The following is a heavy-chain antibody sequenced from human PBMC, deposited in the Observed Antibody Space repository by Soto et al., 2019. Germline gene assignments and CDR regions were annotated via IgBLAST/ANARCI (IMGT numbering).Heavy chain of an antibody. CDR3: ARDSTYCSGSYGHGMDV. V-gene: IGHV1-69*08. CDR1: GGTFSSYT. Sequence: QVQLVQSGAEVKKPGSSVKVSCKASGGTFSSYTISWVRQAPGQGLEWMGRIIPILGIANYAQKFQGRVTITADKATSTAYMELSSLRSEDTAVYYCARDSTYCSGSYGHGMDVWGQGTTVTVSS. CDR2: IIPILGIA. D-gene: IGHD3-10*01. J-gene: IGHJ6*02.